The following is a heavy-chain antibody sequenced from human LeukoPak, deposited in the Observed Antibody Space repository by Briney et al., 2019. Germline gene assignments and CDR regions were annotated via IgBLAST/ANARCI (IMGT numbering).Heavy chain of an antibody. J-gene: IGHJ4*02. Sequence: GGSLRLSCAASGFTFSSYAMSWVRQAPGKGVEWASAISDSGGSTYYADSVKGRFTISRDNSKNTLYLQMNSLRAEDTAVYHCAKDSRRVSGWYYFDYWGQGTLVTVSS. V-gene: IGHV3-23*01. CDR1: GFTFSSYA. D-gene: IGHD6-19*01. CDR2: ISDSGGST. CDR3: AKDSRRVSGWYYFDY.